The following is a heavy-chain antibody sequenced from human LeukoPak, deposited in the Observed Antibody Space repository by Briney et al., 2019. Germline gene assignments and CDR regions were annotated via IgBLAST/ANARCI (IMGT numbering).Heavy chain of an antibody. J-gene: IGHJ4*02. CDR2: ISGSGGST. Sequence: GGSLRLSCAASGFTFSSYAMSWVRQAPGKGLEWVSAISGSGGSTYYADSVKGRFTISRDNSKNTLYLQMNSLRAENTAVYYCAKSSVLLWFGELDYWGQGTLVTVSS. D-gene: IGHD3-10*01. CDR1: GFTFSSYA. V-gene: IGHV3-23*01. CDR3: AKSSVLLWFGELDY.